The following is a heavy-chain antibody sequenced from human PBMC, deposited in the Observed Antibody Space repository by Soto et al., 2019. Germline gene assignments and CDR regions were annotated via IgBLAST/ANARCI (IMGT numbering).Heavy chain of an antibody. CDR2: ISGSGGST. D-gene: IGHD3-10*01. CDR3: ARADYYGSGSYVFDF. CDR1: GFTFSNYA. Sequence: PGGSLRLSCATSGFTFSNYAMNWVRQAPGKGLEWVSAISGSGGSTYHAGSVKGRFTISRDNSKTTLYLQLNSLRAEDTAVYYCARADYYGSGSYVFDFWGQGTLVTVSS. V-gene: IGHV3-23*01. J-gene: IGHJ4*02.